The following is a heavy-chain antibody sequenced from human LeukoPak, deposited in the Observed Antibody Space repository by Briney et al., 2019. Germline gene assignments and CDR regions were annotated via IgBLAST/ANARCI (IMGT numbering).Heavy chain of an antibody. CDR1: GFTFNSYA. Sequence: PGGSLRLSSAASGFTFNSYAMSWVRQAPGKGLEWVSSISSSSSYIYYADSVKGRFTISRDNAKNSLYLQMNSLRAEDTAVYYCARGIRYNWINPLTGEYWDIWGQGTMVTVSS. D-gene: IGHD1/OR15-1a*01. CDR3: ARGIRYNWINPLTGEYWDI. CDR2: ISSSSSYI. J-gene: IGHJ3*02. V-gene: IGHV3-21*01.